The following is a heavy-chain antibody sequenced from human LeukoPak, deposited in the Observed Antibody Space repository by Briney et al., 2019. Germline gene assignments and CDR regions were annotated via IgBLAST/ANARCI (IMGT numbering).Heavy chain of an antibody. V-gene: IGHV3-11*01. CDR3: ARVGSSGSILYFDY. CDR1: GFTFSDYY. D-gene: IGHD6-19*01. CDR2: ISSSGSTI. Sequence: GGSLRLSCAASGFTFSDYYMSWIRRAPGKGLEWVSYISSSGSTIYYADSVKGRFTISRDNAKNSLYLQMNSLRAEDTAVYYCARVGSSGSILYFDYWGQGTLVTVSS. J-gene: IGHJ4*02.